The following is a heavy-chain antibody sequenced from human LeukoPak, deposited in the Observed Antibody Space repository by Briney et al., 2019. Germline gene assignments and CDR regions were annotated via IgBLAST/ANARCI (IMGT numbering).Heavy chain of an antibody. CDR2: IRSKAFGGTT. V-gene: IGHV3-49*04. CDR3: TRDPIVVVPAAMGDYYYYGMDV. Sequence: GGSLRLSCTASGFTFGDYAMSWVRQAPGKGLEWGGFIRSKAFGGTTEYAASVKGRFTISRDDSKSIAYLQMNSLKTEDTAVYYCTRDPIVVVPAAMGDYYYYGMDVWGKGTTVTVSS. J-gene: IGHJ6*04. CDR1: GFTFGDYA. D-gene: IGHD2-2*01.